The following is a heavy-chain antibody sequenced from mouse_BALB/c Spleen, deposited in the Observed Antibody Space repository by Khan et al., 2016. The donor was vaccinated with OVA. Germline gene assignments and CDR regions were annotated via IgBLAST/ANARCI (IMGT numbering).Heavy chain of an antibody. Sequence: QVQLQQSGPGLVAPSQSLSITCTVSGFSLTDYAVSWIRQPPGKGLEWLGVIWGGGSKYYNSALKSRLSISKDNSKCQVFLKMNSLQTDDTAMYYCAKDPPYYAMDYWGQGTSVTVSS. CDR3: AKDPPYYAMDY. CDR1: GFSLTDYA. V-gene: IGHV2-6-5*01. CDR2: IWGGGSK. J-gene: IGHJ4*01.